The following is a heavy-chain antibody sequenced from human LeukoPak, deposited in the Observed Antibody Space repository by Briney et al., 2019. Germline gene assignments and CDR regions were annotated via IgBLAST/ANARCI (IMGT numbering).Heavy chain of an antibody. CDR1: GYTFTGYY. CDR2: INPNTGDT. D-gene: IGHD1-26*01. CDR3: ARVSGSNDAFDI. Sequence: ASVKASCKASGYTFTGYYMHWVRQAPGQGLEWMGWINPNTGDTNYAQTFQGRVTMTRHTSISTACMELSRLRSDDTAVFYCARVSGSNDAFDIWGQGTMVTVSS. J-gene: IGHJ3*02. V-gene: IGHV1-2*02.